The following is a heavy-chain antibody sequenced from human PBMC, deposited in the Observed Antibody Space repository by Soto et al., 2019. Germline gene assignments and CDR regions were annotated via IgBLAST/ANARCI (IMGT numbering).Heavy chain of an antibody. CDR1: GGTFSNDI. CDR3: ASCPQNCITTSPCCLFFDY. D-gene: IGHD2-2*01. Sequence: ASVKVSCKTSGGTFSNDIITWVRQAPGQGLEWMGRIIPGHDNTKYSQNFQGRVTLTRDTSASTAYMELSSLRSEDTAVYYCASCPQNCITTSPCCLFFDYWGQGTLVTVSS. CDR2: IIPGHDNT. J-gene: IGHJ4*02. V-gene: IGHV1-3*01.